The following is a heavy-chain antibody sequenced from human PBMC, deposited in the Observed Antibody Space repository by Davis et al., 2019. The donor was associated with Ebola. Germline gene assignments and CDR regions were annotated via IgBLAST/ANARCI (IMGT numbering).Heavy chain of an antibody. V-gene: IGHV4-34*01. CDR3: ARHSSSSRGWFDP. CDR2: INHSGST. D-gene: IGHD6-13*01. CDR1: GGSFSGYY. J-gene: IGHJ5*02. Sequence: SETLSLTCAVYGGSFSGYYWSWIRQPPGKGLEWIGEINHSGSTNYNPSLKSRVTISVDTSKNQFSLKLSSVTAADTAFYYCARHSSSSRGWFDPWGQGTLVTVSS.